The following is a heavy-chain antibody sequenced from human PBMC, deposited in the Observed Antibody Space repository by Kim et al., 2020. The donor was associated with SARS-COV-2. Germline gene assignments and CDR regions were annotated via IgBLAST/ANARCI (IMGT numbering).Heavy chain of an antibody. CDR3: ARWRYSLAPGDY. CDR2: IDHSGAT. J-gene: IGHJ4*01. D-gene: IGHD5-12*01. CDR1: GGSFSGFY. V-gene: IGHV4-34*01. Sequence: SETLSLTCAVYGGSFSGFYWTYIRQSPTKGLEWIGDIDHSGATNYNPSLGGRVTMSVDTSKNQFSLRLRSVARADTAGYYCARWRYSLAPGDY.